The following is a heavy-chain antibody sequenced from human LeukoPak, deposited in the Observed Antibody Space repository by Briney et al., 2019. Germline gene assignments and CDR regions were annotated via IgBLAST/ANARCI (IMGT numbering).Heavy chain of an antibody. J-gene: IGHJ3*02. CDR1: GITFSRYW. D-gene: IGHD2-15*01. CDR3: AKSSSGRHTFDI. CDR2: ISGSGGST. V-gene: IGHV3-23*01. Sequence: GGSLRLSCAVSGITFSRYWMSWVRQAPGKGLEWVSAISGSGGSTYYADSVKGRFTISRDNSKNTLYLQMNSLRAEDTAVYYCAKSSSGRHTFDIWGQGTMVTVSS.